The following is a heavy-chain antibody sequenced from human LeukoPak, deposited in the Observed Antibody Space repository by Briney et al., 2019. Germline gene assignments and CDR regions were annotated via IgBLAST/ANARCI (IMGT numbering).Heavy chain of an antibody. J-gene: IGHJ2*01. CDR3: AKDIVVVPAPVGYFDL. CDR2: IKQDGSEK. V-gene: IGHV3-7*05. Sequence: GGSLRLSCAASGFTFSSYWMSWVRQAPGKGLEWVANIKQDGSEKYYVDSVKGRFTISRDNAKNSLYLQMNSLRAEDTAVYYCAKDIVVVPAPVGYFDLWGRGTLVTVSS. D-gene: IGHD2-2*01. CDR1: GFTFSSYW.